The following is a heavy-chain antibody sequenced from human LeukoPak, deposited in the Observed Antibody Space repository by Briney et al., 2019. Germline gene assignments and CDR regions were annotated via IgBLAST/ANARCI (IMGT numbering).Heavy chain of an antibody. Sequence: NPSETLSLTCTVSGGSVSSSLHSWGWVRQPPEKGLEWIGSIYYSGSTNYNASFNSRVTMSVDRSKDQFSLNLTSVAATDTAVYYCARHFYGDYVFDYWAKGTLVTVTS. V-gene: IGHV4-39*01. CDR2: IYYSGST. CDR1: GGSVSSSLHS. J-gene: IGHJ4*02. CDR3: ARHFYGDYVFDY. D-gene: IGHD4-17*01.